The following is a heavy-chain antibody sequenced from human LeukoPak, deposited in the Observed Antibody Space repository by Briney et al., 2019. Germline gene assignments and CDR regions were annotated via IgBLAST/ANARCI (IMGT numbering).Heavy chain of an antibody. CDR1: GFTFSSYA. V-gene: IGHV3-30*18. CDR2: ISYDGSNE. Sequence: PGRSLRLSCAASGFTFSSYAMHWVRQAPGKGLEWVAVISYDGSNEYYADSVKGRFTISRDNSKNTLYLQMNSLRTGDTAVYYCAKGVGATYYYGMDVWGQGTTVTVSS. J-gene: IGHJ6*02. D-gene: IGHD1-26*01. CDR3: AKGVGATYYYGMDV.